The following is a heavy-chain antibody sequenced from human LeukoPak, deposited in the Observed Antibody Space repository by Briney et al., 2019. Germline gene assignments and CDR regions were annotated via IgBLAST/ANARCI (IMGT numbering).Heavy chain of an antibody. CDR1: GGSVSGFY. V-gene: IGHV4-34*01. CDR3: ARGRTIYYDSGSYYNY. D-gene: IGHD3-10*01. Sequence: SETLSLTSAVHGGSVSGFYWSWIRQPPGKGLEWIGEINHSGSTNYNPSLKSRVTTSVDTSKNQFSLKLSSVTAADTAVYYCARGRTIYYDSGSYYNYWGQGALVTVSS. CDR2: INHSGST. J-gene: IGHJ4*02.